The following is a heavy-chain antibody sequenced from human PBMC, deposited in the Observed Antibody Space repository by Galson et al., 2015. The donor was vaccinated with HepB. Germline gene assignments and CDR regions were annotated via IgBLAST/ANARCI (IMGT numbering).Heavy chain of an antibody. D-gene: IGHD2-15*01. CDR1: GFTFSSYT. J-gene: IGHJ4*02. CDR2: ISYDEANK. Sequence: SLRLSCAASGFTFSSYTMHWVRQAPGKGPEWVAVISYDEANKNYADSVKGRFTISRDNSKNTLYLQMNSLRVEDTAVYYCARDPGYCSGGTCYSEGYYFDYWGQGTLVTVSS. CDR3: ARDPGYCSGGTCYSEGYYFDY. V-gene: IGHV3-30-3*01.